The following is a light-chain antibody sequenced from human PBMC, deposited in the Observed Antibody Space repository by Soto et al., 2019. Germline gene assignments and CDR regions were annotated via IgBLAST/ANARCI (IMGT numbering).Light chain of an antibody. V-gene: IGLV2-14*01. CDR3: SSYTSSSPLV. CDR1: SSDVGGYNY. CDR2: EVS. Sequence: QSALTQPASVSGSPGQSITISCTGTSSDVGGYNYVSWYQQHPGKAPKLMIYEVSSRPSGVSHRFSGSKSGNTASLTISGLLAEDEADYYCSSYTSSSPLVFGTGTKLTVL. J-gene: IGLJ1*01.